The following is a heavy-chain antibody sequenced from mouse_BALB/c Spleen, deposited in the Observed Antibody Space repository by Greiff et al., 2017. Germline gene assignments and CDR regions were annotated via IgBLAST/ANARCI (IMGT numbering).Heavy chain of an antibody. V-gene: IGHV5-6-4*01. Sequence: EVQLVESGGGLVKPGGSLKLSCAASGFTFSSYTMSWVRQTPEKRLEWVATISSGGSYTYYPDSVKGRFTISRDNAKNTLYLQMSSLKSEDTAMYYCTRHYYGSDWYFDVWGAGTTVTVSS. CDR3: TRHYYGSDWYFDV. D-gene: IGHD1-2*01. CDR1: GFTFSSYT. CDR2: ISSGGSYT. J-gene: IGHJ1*01.